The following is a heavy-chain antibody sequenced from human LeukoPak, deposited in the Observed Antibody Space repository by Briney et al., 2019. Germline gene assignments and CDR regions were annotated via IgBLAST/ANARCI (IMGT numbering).Heavy chain of an antibody. Sequence: GGSLRLSCAASGFSFSDYSMNWVRQAPGEGLEWVSYITISSSIIYYADSVKGRFTISRDNAKKSRFLQLTSRRAEDTAVYYCARDLSDDYSLDYWGQGTLVSVSS. CDR3: ARDLSDDYSLDY. CDR2: ITISSSII. CDR1: GFSFSDYS. J-gene: IGHJ4*02. V-gene: IGHV3-21*01. D-gene: IGHD3-16*01.